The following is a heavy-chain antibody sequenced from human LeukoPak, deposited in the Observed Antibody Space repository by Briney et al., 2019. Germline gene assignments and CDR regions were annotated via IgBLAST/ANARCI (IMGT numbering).Heavy chain of an antibody. D-gene: IGHD1-1*01. CDR1: GFTFSNYA. J-gene: IGHJ4*02. CDR3: ARDPRTVRI. CDR2: ISRGGNTI. V-gene: IGHV3-48*03. Sequence: GGSLRLSCAASGFTFSNYAMHWVRQAPGKGLEWVSYISRGGNTIYYSDSVKGRFTISRDNAKNLLYLQMDSLRVEDTAIYYCARDPRTVRIWGQGTLVTVSS.